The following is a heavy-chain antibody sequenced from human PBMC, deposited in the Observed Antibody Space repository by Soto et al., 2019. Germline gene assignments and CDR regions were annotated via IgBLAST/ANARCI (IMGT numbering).Heavy chain of an antibody. CDR1: GGSISSYY. D-gene: IGHD2-2*01. CDR3: ARDREDIVVVPAADGFDP. CDR2: IYTSGST. Sequence: QVQLQESGPGLVKPSETLSLTCTVSGGSISSYYWSWIRQPAGKGLEWIGRIYTSGSTNYNPSLKSRVTMSVDTSKNQFSPKLSSVTAADTAVYYCARDREDIVVVPAADGFDPWGQGTLVTVSS. J-gene: IGHJ5*02. V-gene: IGHV4-4*07.